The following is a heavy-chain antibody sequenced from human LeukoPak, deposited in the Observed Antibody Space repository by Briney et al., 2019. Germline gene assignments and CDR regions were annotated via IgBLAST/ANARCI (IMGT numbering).Heavy chain of an antibody. V-gene: IGHV1-18*01. CDR1: GYTFTSYG. Sequence: ASVKVSCTASGYTFTSYGISWVRQAPGQGLEWMGWISGYNGNTNYAQKLQGRVTMTTDTSTSTAYMELRSLRSDDTAVYYCARDHESYNWFDPWGQGTLVTVSS. CDR3: ARDHESYNWFDP. CDR2: ISGYNGNT. J-gene: IGHJ5*02.